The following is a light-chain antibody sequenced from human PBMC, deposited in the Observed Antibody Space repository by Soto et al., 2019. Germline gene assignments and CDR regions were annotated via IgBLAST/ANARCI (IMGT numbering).Light chain of an antibody. J-gene: IGLJ2*01. Sequence: QSALTQPASVSGSPGQSVTISCTGTSNDAGGYKYVSWYQQHPGKAPKLMIYDVSNRPSGVSNRFSGSKSDNTASLTISGLQAEDEADYYCSSYADNTTRVFGGGNKLTVL. CDR3: SSYADNTTRV. CDR2: DVS. CDR1: SNDAGGYKY. V-gene: IGLV2-14*03.